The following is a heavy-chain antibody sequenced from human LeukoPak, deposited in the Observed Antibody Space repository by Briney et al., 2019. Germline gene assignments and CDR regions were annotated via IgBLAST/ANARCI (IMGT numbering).Heavy chain of an antibody. D-gene: IGHD2/OR15-2a*01. CDR1: GLTVSSNY. CDR3: ALYNRITSDAFDI. CDR2: IYSGGST. V-gene: IGHV3-53*01. Sequence: GGSLRLSCAASGLTVSSNYMSWVRQAPGKGLEWVSVIYSGGSTYYADSVKGRFTISRDNSKNTLYLQMNSLRAEDTAVYYCALYNRITSDAFDIWGQGTMVTVSS. J-gene: IGHJ3*02.